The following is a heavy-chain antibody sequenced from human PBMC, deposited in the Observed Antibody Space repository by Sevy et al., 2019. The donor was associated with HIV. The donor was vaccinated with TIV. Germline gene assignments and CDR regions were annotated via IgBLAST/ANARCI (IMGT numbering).Heavy chain of an antibody. CDR1: GFNFNIYS. Sequence: GGSLRLSCAASGFNFNIYSMSWVRQAPGKRLEWVSTLSFGCGRINHADSVQGRFTMSRDDSKKTVYLEMNSLRPEDTAVYYCAREGCTKPHDYWGQGTLVTVSS. V-gene: IGHV3-23*01. J-gene: IGHJ4*02. CDR2: LSFGCGRI. D-gene: IGHD2-8*01. CDR3: AREGCTKPHDY.